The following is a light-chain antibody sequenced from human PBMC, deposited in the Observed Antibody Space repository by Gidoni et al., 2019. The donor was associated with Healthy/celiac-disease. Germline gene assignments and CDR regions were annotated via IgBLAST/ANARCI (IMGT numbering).Light chain of an antibody. CDR2: AAS. V-gene: IGKV1-8*01. Sequence: AIRITQSPSSLSASTGDRVTNTCRASQGISSYLAWYQQKTGKAPKLLIYAASTLQSGVPSRFSGSGSGTDFTLTISCLQSEDFAPYYCQQYYSYPLTFGGXTKVEIK. CDR1: QGISSY. CDR3: QQYYSYPLT. J-gene: IGKJ4*01.